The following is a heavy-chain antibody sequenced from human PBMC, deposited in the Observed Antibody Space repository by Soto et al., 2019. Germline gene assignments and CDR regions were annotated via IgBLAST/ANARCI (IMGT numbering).Heavy chain of an antibody. CDR3: ARDSHVGSGWQLTADY. Sequence: VQLVESGGGLVQPGGSLRLSCAASGFTFSSYSMNWVRQAPGKGLEWVAVIWYDGSNKYYAESVKGRFTISRDNSKNTLYLQMNSLRAEDTAVYYCARDSHVGSGWQLTADYWGQGTLVTVSS. CDR1: GFTFSSYS. CDR2: IWYDGSNK. D-gene: IGHD6-19*01. V-gene: IGHV3-33*08. J-gene: IGHJ4*02.